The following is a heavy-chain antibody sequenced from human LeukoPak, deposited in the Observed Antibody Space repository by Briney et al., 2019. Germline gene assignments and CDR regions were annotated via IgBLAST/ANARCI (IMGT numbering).Heavy chain of an antibody. CDR3: AKQGSEIDY. CDR2: ICNSGDTI. CDR1: GFTLSYYY. V-gene: IGHV3-11*01. J-gene: IGHJ4*02. Sequence: GGSLTLTCAASGFTLSYYYWTWIRQAAGKGLEWLSCICNSGDTIYNPDSVNGRFTVSRDNAENSLYLQMNSLRAEDTAMYYCAKQGSEIDYWGQGTLVSVSS.